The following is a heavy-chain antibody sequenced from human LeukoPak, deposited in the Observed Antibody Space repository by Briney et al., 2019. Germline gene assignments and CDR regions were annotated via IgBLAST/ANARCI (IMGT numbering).Heavy chain of an antibody. V-gene: IGHV4-31*03. D-gene: IGHD6-19*01. J-gene: IGHJ4*02. CDR1: GGSISSGGYY. CDR3: ARGAVRNYFDY. CDR2: IYYSGST. Sequence: PSETLSLTCTVSGGSISSGGYYWSWIRQHPGKGLEWIGYIYYSGSTYYNPSLKSRVTISVDTSKNQFSLKLSSVTAADTAVYYCARGAVRNYFDYWGQGTLVTASS.